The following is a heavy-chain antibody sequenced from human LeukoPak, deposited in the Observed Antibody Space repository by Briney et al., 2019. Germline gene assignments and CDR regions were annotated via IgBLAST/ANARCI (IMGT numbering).Heavy chain of an antibody. V-gene: IGHV3-33*01. J-gene: IGHJ4*02. CDR2: IWYDGSNK. Sequence: GGSLRLSCAASGFTFSSYGMHWVRQAPGKGLEWVAVIWYDGSNKYYADSVKGRFTISRDNSKNTLYLQMNSLRAEDTAVYYCARDLRGLHYYDSSGYYPGTFGYWGQGTLVTVSS. CDR3: ARDLRGLHYYDSSGYYPGTFGY. D-gene: IGHD3-22*01. CDR1: GFTFSSYG.